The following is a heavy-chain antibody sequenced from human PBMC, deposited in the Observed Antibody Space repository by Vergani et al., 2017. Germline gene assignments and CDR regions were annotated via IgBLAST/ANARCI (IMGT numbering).Heavy chain of an antibody. J-gene: IGHJ6*02. CDR1: GFTFSSYS. CDR3: ARGDPSYYYYGMDV. V-gene: IGHV3-48*01. Sequence: EVQLVESGGGLVQPGGSLRLSCAASGFTFSSYSMNWVRQAPGKGLEWVSYISSSSSTIYYADSVKGRFTISRDNAKNSLYLQMNSLRAEDTAVYYCARGDPSYYYYGMDVWGQGTTVTVSS. CDR2: ISSSSSTI.